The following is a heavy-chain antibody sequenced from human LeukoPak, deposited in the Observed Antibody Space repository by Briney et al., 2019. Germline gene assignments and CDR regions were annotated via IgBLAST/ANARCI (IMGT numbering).Heavy chain of an antibody. CDR2: INPNSGGT. V-gene: IGHV1-2*02. D-gene: IGHD3-22*01. CDR1: GYTFTGYY. CDR3: AREDYYDSGSNDY. Sequence: GASVKVSCKASGYTFTGYYMHWVRQAPGQGLEWMGWINPNSGGTNYAQKLQGRVTMTTDTSTSTAYMELSSLRSEDTAVYYCAREDYYDSGSNDYWGQGTLVTVSS. J-gene: IGHJ4*02.